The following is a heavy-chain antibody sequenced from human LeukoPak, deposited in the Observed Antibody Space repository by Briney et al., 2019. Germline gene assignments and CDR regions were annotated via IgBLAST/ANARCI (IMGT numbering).Heavy chain of an antibody. CDR1: GFTFSSYA. V-gene: IGHV3-23*01. CDR3: VKDLRAGYSIDTSYDNGL. J-gene: IGHJ4*02. Sequence: PGGSLRLSCAASGFTFSSYAISWVRQAPGKGLEWVSAVSCGGDYTYYADSVRGRLTISRDNSNNTMFLLMNSLIAEDTAVYYCVKDLRAGYSIDTSYDNGLWGQGTLVTVSS. D-gene: IGHD2/OR15-2a*01. CDR2: VSCGGDYT.